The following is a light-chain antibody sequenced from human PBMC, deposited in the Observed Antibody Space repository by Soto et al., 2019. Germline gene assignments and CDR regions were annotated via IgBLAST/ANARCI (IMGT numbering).Light chain of an antibody. V-gene: IGKV3D-20*02. Sequence: VLTQSPGTLSLSPGERAALSCRASQSVSSSYLAWYQQKPGQAPRLLIYGASNRATGIADRFSGSGSGTDFTLTISSLEPEDFAIYYCQQRQYWPPITFGQGTRLEIK. J-gene: IGKJ5*01. CDR2: GAS. CDR1: QSVSSSY. CDR3: QQRQYWPPIT.